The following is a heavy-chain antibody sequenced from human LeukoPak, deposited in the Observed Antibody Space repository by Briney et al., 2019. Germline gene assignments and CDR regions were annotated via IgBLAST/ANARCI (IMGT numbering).Heavy chain of an antibody. CDR3: ARRNSQGYSGYDSFDY. CDR1: GYSFTSYW. V-gene: IGHV5-51*01. Sequence: GESLKISCKGSGYSFTSYWIGWVRQMPGKGLEWMGIIYPGDSDTRYSPSFQGQVTISADKSISTAYLQWSSLKASDTAMYYCARRNSQGYSGYDSFDYWGQGTLVTVSS. D-gene: IGHD5-12*01. J-gene: IGHJ4*02. CDR2: IYPGDSDT.